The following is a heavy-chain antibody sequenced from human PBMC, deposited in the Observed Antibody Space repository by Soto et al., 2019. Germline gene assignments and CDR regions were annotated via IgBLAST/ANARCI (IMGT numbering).Heavy chain of an antibody. CDR2: MYNTGST. J-gene: IGHJ4*02. D-gene: IGHD1-1*01. CDR3: AAKPYNWNIWMVY. Sequence: SETLSLTCTVSGCSISGYYWSWIRQPPGKGLEWIGYMYNTGSTVYNPSFKSRVTMSVDTSNNQFSLNLRSVTAADTAVYYCAAKPYNWNIWMVYWGPGIMVTVSS. CDR1: GCSISGYY. V-gene: IGHV4-4*08.